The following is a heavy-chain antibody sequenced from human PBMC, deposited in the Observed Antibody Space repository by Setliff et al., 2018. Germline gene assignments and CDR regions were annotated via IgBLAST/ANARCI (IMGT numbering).Heavy chain of an antibody. V-gene: IGHV3-33*08. D-gene: IGHD2-15*01. CDR1: GFTFSNYR. CDR2: IWHDGVKK. J-gene: IGHJ4*02. CDR3: ARTCSGSGCYAGLES. Sequence: PGGSLRLSCAASGFTFSNYRMHWVRQAPGKGLEWVAVIWHDGVKKYHADSVKGRFTISRDNSKNTLYLQMNSLRPEDTAVYYCARTCSGSGCYAGLESWGQGTPVTVSS.